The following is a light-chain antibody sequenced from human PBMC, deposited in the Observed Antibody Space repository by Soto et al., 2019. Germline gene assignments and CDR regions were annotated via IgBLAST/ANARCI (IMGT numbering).Light chain of an antibody. J-gene: IGKJ2*01. CDR1: QSVASY. Sequence: EIVLTQSPATLSLSPGERATLSCRASQSVASYLAWYQQKPGQAPRLLIYDASNRATGIPARFSGSGSGTDFTLTISSLEPEDFAVYYCQQRSNGPPYTFGQGTKLDI. CDR3: QQRSNGPPYT. V-gene: IGKV3-11*01. CDR2: DAS.